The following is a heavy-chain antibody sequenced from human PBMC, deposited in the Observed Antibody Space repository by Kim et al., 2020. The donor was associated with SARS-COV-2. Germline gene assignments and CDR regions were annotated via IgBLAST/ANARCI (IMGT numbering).Heavy chain of an antibody. CDR3: VQTSGYSSGWFDY. Sequence: GGSLRLSCAASGFTFSNYAMSWVCQAPGKGLEWVSTISYSGGSTYFADSVKGRLTISRDNSKNTLYLQMNSLRAEDTAVYYCVQTSGYSSGWFDYWGQGTLVTVSS. J-gene: IGHJ4*02. V-gene: IGHV3-23*01. CDR1: GFTFSNYA. CDR2: ISYSGGST. D-gene: IGHD6-19*01.